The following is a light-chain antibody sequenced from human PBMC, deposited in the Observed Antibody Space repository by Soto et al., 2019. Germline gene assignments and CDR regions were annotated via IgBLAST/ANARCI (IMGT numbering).Light chain of an antibody. V-gene: IGLV2-14*01. CDR1: SPDIGAYDY. Sequence: QSSLTQPTSVSGSSGQSITISCTGNSPDIGAYDYVSWYQQHPGKAPRLLIYGVRNRPSGIPSRFSASKSGLTASLTISGLQAEDEADYYCASFTTNRVYVFGPGTKVTVL. CDR2: GVR. CDR3: ASFTTNRVYV. J-gene: IGLJ1*01.